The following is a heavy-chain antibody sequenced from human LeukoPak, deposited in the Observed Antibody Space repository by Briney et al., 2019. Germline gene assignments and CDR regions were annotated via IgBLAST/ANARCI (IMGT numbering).Heavy chain of an antibody. CDR2: IHYRGST. D-gene: IGHD5-18*01. CDR1: GGSISSYY. Sequence: SETLSLTCTVSGGSISSYYWRWIRQSPGEGLEWIGYIHYRGSTNSNPSLKSRVTISVDTSKNQFSLKLSSLTAADTAVYYCARSVLGYSYGLHIDYWGQGTLVTVSS. J-gene: IGHJ4*02. CDR3: ARSVLGYSYGLHIDY. V-gene: IGHV4-59*01.